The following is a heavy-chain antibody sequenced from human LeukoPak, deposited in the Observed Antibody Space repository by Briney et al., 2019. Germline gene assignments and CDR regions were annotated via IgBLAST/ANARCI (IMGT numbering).Heavy chain of an antibody. CDR3: ARISTNTWYNFDY. D-gene: IGHD2-2*01. CDR1: GFSFNNHE. CDR2: ISSGGGSI. V-gene: IGHV3-48*03. Sequence: GGPLRLSCVASGFSFNNHEMNWVRQAPGKGLEWVSYISSGGGSIYYADSVKGRFTISRDNAKYSLYLQMNSLRGEDTAVYYCARISTNTWYNFDYWGQGTLVTVSS. J-gene: IGHJ4*02.